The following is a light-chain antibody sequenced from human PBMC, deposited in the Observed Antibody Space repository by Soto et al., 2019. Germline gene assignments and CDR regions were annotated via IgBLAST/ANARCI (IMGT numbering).Light chain of an antibody. J-gene: IGLJ1*01. CDR1: NSDVGGYNY. Sequence: QSALTQPPSASGSPGQSVAISCTGTNSDVGGYNYVSWYQQHPGKAPKLMIYDVNKRPSGVPDRFSGSKSGNTASLTVSGLQAEDEADYYCSSYAGSTTFDVFATGTKVTVL. CDR3: SSYAGSTTFDV. V-gene: IGLV2-8*01. CDR2: DVN.